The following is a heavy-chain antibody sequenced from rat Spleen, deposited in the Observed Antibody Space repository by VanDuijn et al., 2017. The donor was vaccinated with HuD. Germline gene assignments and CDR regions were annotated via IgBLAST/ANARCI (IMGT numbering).Heavy chain of an antibody. CDR3: ATWGMDA. V-gene: IGHV5S10*01. J-gene: IGHJ4*01. CDR1: GFTFSNFY. Sequence: EVQLVESGAGLVQPGRSMNLSCAASGFTFSNFYMAWVRQSPKKGLEWVATIIYDGSSTYYRDSVKGRFTISRDNAKSTLYLQMDSLRSEDTATYYCATWGMDAWGQGASVTVSS. CDR2: IIYDGSST.